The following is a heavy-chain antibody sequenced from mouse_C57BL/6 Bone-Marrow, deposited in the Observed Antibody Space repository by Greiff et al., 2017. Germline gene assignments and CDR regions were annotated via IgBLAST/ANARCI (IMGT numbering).Heavy chain of an antibody. CDR3: ARRGNYDYLYFDY. Sequence: VQLVESGAELARPGASVKLSCKASGYTFTSYGISWVKQRTGQGLEWIGEIYPRSGHTYYNEKFKGKDTLTADKSSSTAYMELRSLTSEDSAVYVCARRGNYDYLYFDYWGQGTTLTVSS. J-gene: IGHJ2*01. CDR2: IYPRSGHT. D-gene: IGHD2-4*01. V-gene: IGHV1-81*01. CDR1: GYTFTSYG.